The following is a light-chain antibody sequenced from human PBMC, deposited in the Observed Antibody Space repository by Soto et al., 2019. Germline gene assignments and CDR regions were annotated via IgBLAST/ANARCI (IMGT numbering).Light chain of an antibody. J-gene: IGKJ1*01. CDR2: GAS. Sequence: LTQSPATLSVSPGERPTLSWRASQSVTSNLAWYQQRTGQAPRLLMYGASIRPSGIPDRFTGSGSGTDFTLTISRLEPEDFAVYYCQQYVRSPWTFGQGTKVDI. V-gene: IGKV3-20*01. CDR1: QSVTSN. CDR3: QQYVRSPWT.